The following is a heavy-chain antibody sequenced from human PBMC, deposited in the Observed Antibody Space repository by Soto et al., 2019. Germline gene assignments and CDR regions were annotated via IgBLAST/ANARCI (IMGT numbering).Heavy chain of an antibody. CDR2: IYYSGST. CDR3: ASSRGDYGNWFDP. Sequence: TLSLPCTVSGGSLSSGGYDWSWIRQHPGRGLEWVGYIYYSGSTYYNPSLKSRVTISVDTSKNQFSLKLSSVTSAHTDVYYCASSRGDYGNWFDPWGQGTLGTVS. CDR1: GGSLSSGGYD. J-gene: IGHJ5*02. D-gene: IGHD4-17*01. V-gene: IGHV4-31*03.